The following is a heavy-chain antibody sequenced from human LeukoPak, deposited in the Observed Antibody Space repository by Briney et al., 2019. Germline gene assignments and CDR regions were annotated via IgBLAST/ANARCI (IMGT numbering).Heavy chain of an antibody. V-gene: IGHV5-51*01. D-gene: IGHD3-3*01. CDR3: ARHRSVTITPDAFDI. CDR1: GYSFTSYW. CDR2: IYPGDSDT. J-gene: IGHJ3*02. Sequence: GESLKISCKGSGYSFTSYWIGWVRQMPGKGLEWMGIIYPGDSDTRYSPSFQGQVTISADKSISTAYLQWSSLKASDTAMYYCARHRSVTITPDAFDIWGQGTMVTASS.